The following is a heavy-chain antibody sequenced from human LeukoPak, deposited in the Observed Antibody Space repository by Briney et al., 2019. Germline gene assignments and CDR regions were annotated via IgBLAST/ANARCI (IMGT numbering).Heavy chain of an antibody. Sequence: GGSLRLSCAASGFTFSSYGMHWVRQAPGKGLEWVAVIWYDGSNKYYADSVKGRFTISRDNSKNTLYLQMNSLRAEDTAVYYCARDIERAALMITFGGVIEPGYWGQGTLVTVSS. CDR2: IWYDGSNK. J-gene: IGHJ4*02. V-gene: IGHV3-33*01. CDR3: ARDIERAALMITFGGVIEPGY. CDR1: GFTFSSYG. D-gene: IGHD3-16*02.